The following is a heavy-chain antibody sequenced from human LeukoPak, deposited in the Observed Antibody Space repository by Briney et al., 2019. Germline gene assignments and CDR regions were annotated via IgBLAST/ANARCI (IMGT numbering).Heavy chain of an antibody. J-gene: IGHJ4*02. Sequence: GGSLRLSCAASGFTFSSYGMHWVRQAPGKGLEWVAFIRYDGSNKYYADSVKGRFTISRDNSKNTLYLQMNSLRAEDTAVYYCAKDSGEYSSRNYFDYWGQGTLVTVSS. CDR3: AKDSGEYSSRNYFDY. CDR1: GFTFSSYG. CDR2: IRYDGSNK. D-gene: IGHD6-13*01. V-gene: IGHV3-30*02.